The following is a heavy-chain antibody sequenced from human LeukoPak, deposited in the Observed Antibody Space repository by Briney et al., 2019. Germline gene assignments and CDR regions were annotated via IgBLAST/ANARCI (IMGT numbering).Heavy chain of an antibody. CDR1: GYTFTGYY. CDR2: INPNSGGT. D-gene: IGHD3-10*01. Sequence: ASVKVSCKASGYTFTGYYMHWVRQAPGQGLEWMGWINPNSGGTNYAQKFQGRVPMTRDTSISTAYMELSRLRSDDTAVYYCARGRITTVRGSVDPWGQGTLVTVSS. CDR3: ARGRITTVRGSVDP. V-gene: IGHV1-2*02. J-gene: IGHJ5*02.